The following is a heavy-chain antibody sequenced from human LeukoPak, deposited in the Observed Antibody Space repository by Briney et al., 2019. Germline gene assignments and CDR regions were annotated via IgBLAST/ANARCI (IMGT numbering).Heavy chain of an antibody. Sequence: PSETLSLTCTVSGGSISSGSYYWSWIRQPAGKGLEWIGRIYTSGSTNYNPSLKSRVTISVDTSKNQFSLKLSSVTAADTAVYYCARGRSWYSSSWYRWGQGTLVTVSS. D-gene: IGHD6-13*01. CDR3: ARGRSWYSSSWYR. J-gene: IGHJ4*02. CDR1: GGSISSGSYY. V-gene: IGHV4-61*02. CDR2: IYTSGST.